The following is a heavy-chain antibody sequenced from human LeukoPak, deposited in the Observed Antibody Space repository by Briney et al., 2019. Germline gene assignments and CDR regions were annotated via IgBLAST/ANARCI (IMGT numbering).Heavy chain of an antibody. D-gene: IGHD3-22*01. V-gene: IGHV3-48*04. CDR3: ASYDSSGYDAREVFDY. J-gene: IGHJ4*02. CDR2: ISSSSSTI. CDR1: GFTFSSYS. Sequence: GGSLRLSCAASGFTFSSYSMNWVRQAPGKGLEWVSYISSSSSTIYYADSVKGRFTISRDNAKNSLYLQMNSLRAEDTAVYYCASYDSSGYDAREVFDYWGQGTLVTVSS.